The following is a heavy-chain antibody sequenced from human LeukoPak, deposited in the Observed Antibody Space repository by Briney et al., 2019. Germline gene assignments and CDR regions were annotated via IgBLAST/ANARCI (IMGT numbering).Heavy chain of an antibody. Sequence: GGSLRLSCAASGFTFSSYAMHWVRQAPGKGLEWVAVISYDGSNKYYADSVKGRFTISRDNSKNTLYLQMNSLRAEDTAVYYCAREAREVATTYFDYWGQGTLVTVSS. CDR3: AREAREVATTYFDY. CDR2: ISYDGSNK. J-gene: IGHJ4*02. V-gene: IGHV3-30*04. CDR1: GFTFSSYA. D-gene: IGHD5-12*01.